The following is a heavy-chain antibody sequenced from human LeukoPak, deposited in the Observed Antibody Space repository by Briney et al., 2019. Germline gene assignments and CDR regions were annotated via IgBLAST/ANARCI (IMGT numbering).Heavy chain of an antibody. CDR3: ARQVVAVAGTGYFDY. D-gene: IGHD6-19*01. Sequence: PSETLSLTCTVSGGSIRSSSYYWGWIRQPPGKGLEWIGSIYYSGSTYYNASLKSRGTTSVDTSKNQFSLKLNSVTAADTAVYFCARQVVAVAGTGYFDYWGQGTLVTVSS. J-gene: IGHJ4*02. V-gene: IGHV4-39*01. CDR2: IYYSGST. CDR1: GGSIRSSSYY.